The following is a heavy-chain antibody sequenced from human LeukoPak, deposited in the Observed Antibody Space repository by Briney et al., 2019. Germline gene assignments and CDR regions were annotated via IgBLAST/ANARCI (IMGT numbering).Heavy chain of an antibody. Sequence: GASVKVSCKASGYTFTSYAMHWVRQAPGQKLEWMGWLNAGNGNTKYSQKFQGRVTITRDTSASTAYMELSSLRSEDAAVYYCARVYYDFWSGYSDGFDYWGQGTLVTVSS. CDR1: GYTFTSYA. J-gene: IGHJ4*02. D-gene: IGHD3-3*01. CDR2: LNAGNGNT. V-gene: IGHV1-3*01. CDR3: ARVYYDFWSGYSDGFDY.